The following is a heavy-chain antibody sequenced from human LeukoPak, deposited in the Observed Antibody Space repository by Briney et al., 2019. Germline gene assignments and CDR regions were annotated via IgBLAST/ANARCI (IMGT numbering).Heavy chain of an antibody. CDR1: GFTFSGYA. J-gene: IGHJ4*02. D-gene: IGHD2-2*01. CDR3: VGENIVEMPAALSPFDY. Sequence: GGSLRLSCSASGFTFSGYAMHWVRQAPGKGLEYVSATSSNGSSTNYADSVKGGFTISRDNSKNTLYLQMSSLRAEDTAVYYCVGENIVEMPAALSPFDYWGQGTLVTVSS. V-gene: IGHV3-64D*09. CDR2: TSSNGSST.